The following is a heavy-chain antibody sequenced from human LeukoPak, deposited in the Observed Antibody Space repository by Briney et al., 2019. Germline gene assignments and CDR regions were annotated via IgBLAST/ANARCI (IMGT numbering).Heavy chain of an antibody. V-gene: IGHV4-4*07. CDR1: GGSISSYY. J-gene: IGHJ4*02. CDR3: ARAGNSWNDCWFDY. Sequence: SETLSLTCTVSGGSISSYYWSWIRQPAGKGLEWIGRIYTSGSTNYNPSLKSRVTISVDKSKNQFSLKLSSVTAADTAVYYCARAGNSWNDCWFDYWGQGTLVTVSS. CDR2: IYTSGST. D-gene: IGHD1-1*01.